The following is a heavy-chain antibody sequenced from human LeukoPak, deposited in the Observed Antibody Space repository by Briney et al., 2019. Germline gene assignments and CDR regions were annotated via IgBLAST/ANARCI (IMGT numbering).Heavy chain of an antibody. CDR2: ISNSSSYI. D-gene: IGHD4-17*01. V-gene: IGHV3-21*01. Sequence: GGSLRLSCAASGFTFSSYSMNWVRQAPGKGLEWVSSISNSSSYIYYADSVKGRFTISRDNAKNSLYLQMNSLRAEDTAVYYCARAIKIQGTTVTPYYYFDYWGQGTLVTVSS. CDR3: ARAIKIQGTTVTPYYYFDY. CDR1: GFTFSSYS. J-gene: IGHJ4*02.